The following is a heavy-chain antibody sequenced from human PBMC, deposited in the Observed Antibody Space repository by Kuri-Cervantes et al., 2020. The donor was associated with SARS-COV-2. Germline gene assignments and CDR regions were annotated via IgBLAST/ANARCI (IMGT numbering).Heavy chain of an antibody. V-gene: IGHV3-33*01. J-gene: IGHJ4*02. CDR3: ARVRRNYDILTGSAYYFDY. CDR1: GFTFSSYG. Sequence: GGSLRLSCAASGFTFSSYGMHWVRQAPGKGLEWVAVIWYDGSNKYYADSVKGRFTISRDNSKNTLYLQMNSLRAEDTALYYCARVRRNYDILTGSAYYFDYWGQGTLVTVSS. D-gene: IGHD3-9*01. CDR2: IWYDGSNK.